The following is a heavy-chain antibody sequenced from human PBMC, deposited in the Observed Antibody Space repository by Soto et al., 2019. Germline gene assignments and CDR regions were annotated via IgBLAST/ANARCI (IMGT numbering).Heavy chain of an antibody. Sequence: PWGSLRLSCAASGFTFSIYGMHWVRQAPGKGLEWVAVIWHDGSNKYYADSVKGRFTISRDNSKNTLYLQMNSLRAEDTAVYYCARDPTRRLPGWLQFWPPDYWGQGTLVTVSS. CDR2: IWHDGSNK. CDR3: ARDPTRRLPGWLQFWPPDY. V-gene: IGHV3-33*01. D-gene: IGHD5-12*01. J-gene: IGHJ4*02. CDR1: GFTFSIYG.